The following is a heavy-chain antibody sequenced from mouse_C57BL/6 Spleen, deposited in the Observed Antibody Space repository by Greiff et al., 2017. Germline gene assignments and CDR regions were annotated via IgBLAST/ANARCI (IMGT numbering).Heavy chain of an antibody. D-gene: IGHD1-1*01. CDR3: ARKGITTVVPVIDY. V-gene: IGHV1-64*01. Sequence: QVQLQQPGAELVKPGASVKLSCKASGYTFTSYWMHWVKQRPGQGLEWIGMIHPNSGSTNYNEKFKSKATLTVDKSSSTAYMQLSSLTSEYSAVYYWARKGITTVVPVIDYWGQGTSVTVSS. CDR1: GYTFTSYW. J-gene: IGHJ4*01. CDR2: IHPNSGST.